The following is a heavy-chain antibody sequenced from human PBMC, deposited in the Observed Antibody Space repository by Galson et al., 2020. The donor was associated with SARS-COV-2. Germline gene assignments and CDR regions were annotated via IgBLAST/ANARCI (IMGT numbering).Heavy chain of an antibody. CDR1: GGSVSSGSYY. CDR3: ARVLGDLLWFGELLPREVDY. D-gene: IGHD3-10*01. V-gene: IGHV4-61*01. CDR2: IYYSGST. J-gene: IGHJ4*02. Sequence: SETLSLTCTVSGGSVSSGSYYWSWIRQPPGKGLEWIGYIYYSGSTNYNPSLKSRVTISVDTSKNQFSLKLSSVTAADTAVYYCARVLGDLLWFGELLPREVDYWGQGTLVTVSS.